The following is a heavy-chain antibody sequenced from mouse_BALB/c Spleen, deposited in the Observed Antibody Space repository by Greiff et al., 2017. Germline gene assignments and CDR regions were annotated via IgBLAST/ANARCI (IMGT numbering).Heavy chain of an antibody. Sequence: VKLMESGPGLVAPSQSLSITCTVSGFSLTSYGVHWVRQPPGKGLEWLGVIWAGGSTNYNSALMSRLSISKDNSKSQVFLKMNSLQTDDTAMYYCARTYDYDQGAMDYWGQGTSVTVSS. CDR1: GFSLTSYG. V-gene: IGHV2-9*02. CDR3: ARTYDYDQGAMDY. D-gene: IGHD2-4*01. CDR2: IWAGGST. J-gene: IGHJ4*01.